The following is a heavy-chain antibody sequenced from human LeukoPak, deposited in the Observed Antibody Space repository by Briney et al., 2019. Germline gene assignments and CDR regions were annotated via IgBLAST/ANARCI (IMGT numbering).Heavy chain of an antibody. J-gene: IGHJ4*02. V-gene: IGHV3-23*01. CDR3: AIDSSGYPVDY. CDR2: ISGSGGST. Sequence: GGSLRLSCAASGFTFSSYAMSWDRQAPGKGLEWVSAISGSGGSTYYADSVKGRFTISRDNSKNTLYLQMNSLRAEDTAVYYCAIDSSGYPVDYWGQGTLVTVSP. CDR1: GFTFSSYA. D-gene: IGHD3-22*01.